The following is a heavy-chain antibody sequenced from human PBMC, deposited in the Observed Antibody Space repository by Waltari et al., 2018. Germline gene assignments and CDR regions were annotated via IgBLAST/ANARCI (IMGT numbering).Heavy chain of an antibody. V-gene: IGHV5-10-1*03. J-gene: IGHJ4*02. CDR2: IDPDNSYT. Sequence: DVQLVQSGAEMRNPGEALRISCEGSDYSFPSYWITWVRQMPGKGLEWMGRIDPDNSYTTYTPSFQGHVTISADKSINTAFLRWSSLKASDTAIYFCARQQPVTSSPEVDFWGQGTLVTVSS. CDR1: DYSFPSYW. D-gene: IGHD6-13*01. CDR3: ARQQPVTSSPEVDF.